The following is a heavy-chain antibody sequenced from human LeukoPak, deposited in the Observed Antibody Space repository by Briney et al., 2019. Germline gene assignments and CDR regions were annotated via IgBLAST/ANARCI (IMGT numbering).Heavy chain of an antibody. J-gene: IGHJ4*02. Sequence: GGSLRLSCAASGLTFSRYWMSWVRQAPGKGLEWVANIKEDGSRNHYADSVKGRFTISRDNAKNSLYLQMSSLRAEDTAGYYCARQLSGWYDADPYWGQGTLVTVSS. V-gene: IGHV3-7*05. D-gene: IGHD6-19*01. CDR3: ARQLSGWYDADPY. CDR1: GLTFSRYW. CDR2: IKEDGSRN.